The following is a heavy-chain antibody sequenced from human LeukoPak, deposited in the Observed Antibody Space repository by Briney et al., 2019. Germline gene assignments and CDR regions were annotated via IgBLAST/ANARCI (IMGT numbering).Heavy chain of an antibody. CDR1: GYTLTELS. V-gene: IGHV1-24*01. Sequence: ASVKVSCKVSGYTLTELSMHWVRQAPGKGLEWMGGFDPEDGETIYAQKFQGRVTMTEDTSTDTAYMELSSLRSEDTAVYYCATVGDYYDSSGYYPRFDYWGQGTLVTVSS. CDR3: ATVGDYYDSSGYYPRFDY. J-gene: IGHJ4*02. D-gene: IGHD3-22*01. CDR2: FDPEDGET.